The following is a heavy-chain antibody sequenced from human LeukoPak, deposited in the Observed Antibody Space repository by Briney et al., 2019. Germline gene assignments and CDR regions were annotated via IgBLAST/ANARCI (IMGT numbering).Heavy chain of an antibody. Sequence: PGGSLRLSCAASGFTFSSYAMSWVRQAPGKGLEWVSAISGIGGSTYYADSVKGRFTISRDNSKHTLYLQMDSLRAEDTAVYYCAKPYLPAYDILTGYLPRMDVWGQGTTVTVSS. CDR2: ISGIGGST. J-gene: IGHJ6*02. CDR1: GFTFSSYA. CDR3: AKPYLPAYDILTGYLPRMDV. D-gene: IGHD3-9*01. V-gene: IGHV3-23*01.